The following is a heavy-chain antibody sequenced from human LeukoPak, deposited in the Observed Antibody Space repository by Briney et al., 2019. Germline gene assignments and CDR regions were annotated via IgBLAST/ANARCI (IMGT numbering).Heavy chain of an antibody. CDR1: GFIISDDY. J-gene: IGHJ4*02. CDR2: IYSGGAT. V-gene: IGHV3-53*01. Sequence: GGSLRLSCAASGFIISDDYISWVRQTPGKALEWVSVIYSGGATFYADSVKGRFTISRDNSKNTVHLQMNSLRAEDTAVYYCASGGKYCTGGACYGDWGQGTLVTVSS. CDR3: ASGGKYCTGGACYGD. D-gene: IGHD2-8*02.